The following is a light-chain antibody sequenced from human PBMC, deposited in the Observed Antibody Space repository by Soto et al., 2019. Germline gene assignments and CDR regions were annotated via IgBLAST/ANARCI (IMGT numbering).Light chain of an antibody. CDR3: QQYGDWPGA. V-gene: IGKV3D-15*01. Sequence: EIMMTQSPATLSVSPGERATLSCGASQSVSSNLAWYQQKPGQAPRLLIYDASNRATGIPARFSGSGSGTEFSLTISSLQSEDFAVYSCQQYGDWPGAFGGGTKVDIK. J-gene: IGKJ4*01. CDR1: QSVSSN. CDR2: DAS.